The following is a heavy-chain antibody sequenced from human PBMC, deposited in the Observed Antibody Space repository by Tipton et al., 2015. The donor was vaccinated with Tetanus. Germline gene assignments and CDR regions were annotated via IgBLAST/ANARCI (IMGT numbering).Heavy chain of an antibody. CDR1: GFIFSGYS. D-gene: IGHD5-18*01. V-gene: IGHV3-21*01. Sequence: SLRLSCAASGFIFSGYSISWVRQAPGKGLEWVSSISGNSDYMYFGDSVRGRFSISRDNAKNSLSLQMNSLRAEDTAVYYCARQRVAYSGTWFDSWGQGTLVTVSS. CDR2: ISGNSDYM. CDR3: ARQRVAYSGTWFDS. J-gene: IGHJ5*01.